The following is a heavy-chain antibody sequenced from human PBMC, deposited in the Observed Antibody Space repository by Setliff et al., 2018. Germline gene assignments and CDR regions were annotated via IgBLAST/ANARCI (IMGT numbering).Heavy chain of an antibody. J-gene: IGHJ6*02. V-gene: IGHV1-46*01. CDR1: GYTFTSYY. Sequence: VKVSCKASGYTFTSYYMHWVRQAPGQGLEWMGIINPSGGSTSYAQKFQGRVTMTRDTSTSTVYVELSSLRSEDTAVYYCAGTYYNFWSALDYYYYGMDVWGQGTTVTVSS. CDR3: AGTYYNFWSALDYYYYGMDV. CDR2: INPSGGST. D-gene: IGHD3-3*01.